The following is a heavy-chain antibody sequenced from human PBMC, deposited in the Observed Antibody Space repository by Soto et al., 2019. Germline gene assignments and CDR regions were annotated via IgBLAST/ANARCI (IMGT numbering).Heavy chain of an antibody. V-gene: IGHV5-51*01. Sequence: VESLKISCKGSGYSFSTYWIGWVRQMPGKGLEWMGIIFPGDSDTRYSPSFQGHVTISADKSISTAYLQWSSLKASDTAMYYCARHLRREGYNYSWAFDIWGQGTTVTVPS. CDR2: IFPGDSDT. D-gene: IGHD5-12*01. J-gene: IGHJ3*02. CDR1: GYSFSTYW. CDR3: ARHLRREGYNYSWAFDI.